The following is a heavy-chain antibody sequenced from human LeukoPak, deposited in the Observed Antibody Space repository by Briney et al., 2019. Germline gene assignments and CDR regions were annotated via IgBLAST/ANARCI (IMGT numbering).Heavy chain of an antibody. D-gene: IGHD4-17*01. CDR3: ARDRSDYGDSSDY. Sequence: ASVKVSCKASGYTFTGYYLHWVRQAPGQGLEWMGWINPNSGGTNFAQKFQGRVTMTRDTSISTAYMELSRLRSDDTAVYYCARDRSDYGDSSDYWGQGALVTVSS. CDR1: GYTFTGYY. CDR2: INPNSGGT. V-gene: IGHV1-2*02. J-gene: IGHJ4*02.